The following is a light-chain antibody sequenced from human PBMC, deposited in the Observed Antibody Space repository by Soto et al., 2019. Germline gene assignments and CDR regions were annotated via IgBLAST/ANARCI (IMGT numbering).Light chain of an antibody. CDR3: SSHTSSSTLV. Sequence: QSVLTQPASVSGSPGQSITISCTGTSSDVGGYDLVSWYQHHPGKVPKLIIYEATKWPSGVSHRFSGSKSGSTASLTISGFQAEDEADYYCSSHTSSSTLVFGGGTKLTVL. V-gene: IGLV2-14*02. CDR1: SSDVGGYDL. J-gene: IGLJ2*01. CDR2: EAT.